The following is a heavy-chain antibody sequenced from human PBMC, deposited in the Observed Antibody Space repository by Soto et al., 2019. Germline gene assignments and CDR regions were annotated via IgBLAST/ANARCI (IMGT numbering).Heavy chain of an antibody. J-gene: IGHJ6*02. CDR2: ISAYNGNT. CDR1: GYTFTSYG. Sequence: QVQLVQSGAEVKKPGASVKVSCKASGYTFTSYGISWVRQAPGQGLEWMGWISAYNGNTNYAQKLQGRVTMTTDTSTRTAYMERRSLRPDDTAVYSWGRDRGAYGMDVWGQGTTVTAS. V-gene: IGHV1-18*01. CDR3: GRDRGAYGMDV.